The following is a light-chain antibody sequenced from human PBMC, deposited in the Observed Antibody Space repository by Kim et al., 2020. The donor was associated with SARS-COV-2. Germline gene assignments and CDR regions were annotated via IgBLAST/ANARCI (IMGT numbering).Light chain of an antibody. Sequence: SYDLTQPPSVSVSPGQTASITCSGDKLGYKFTSWYQQKPDQSPVLVIYQDSRRPSGIPERFSGSNSGNTATLVISGTQAMDEADYYCQAWDSSTGHLVFG. V-gene: IGLV3-1*01. J-gene: IGLJ2*01. CDR3: QAWDSSTGHLV. CDR2: QDS. CDR1: KLGYKF.